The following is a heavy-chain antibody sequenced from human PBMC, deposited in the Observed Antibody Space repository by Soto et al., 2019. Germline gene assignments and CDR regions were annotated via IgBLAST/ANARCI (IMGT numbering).Heavy chain of an antibody. CDR2: INHSGST. Sequence: PSETLSLTCAVYGGSFSGYYWSWIRQPPGKGLEWIGEINHSGSTNYNPSLKSRVTISVDTSKNQFSLNLSSVTAADTAVYYCARGPYCSGGTRYRGMDVWGQGTTVTV. CDR1: GGSFSGYY. V-gene: IGHV4-34*01. CDR3: ARGPYCSGGTRYRGMDV. J-gene: IGHJ6*02. D-gene: IGHD2-15*01.